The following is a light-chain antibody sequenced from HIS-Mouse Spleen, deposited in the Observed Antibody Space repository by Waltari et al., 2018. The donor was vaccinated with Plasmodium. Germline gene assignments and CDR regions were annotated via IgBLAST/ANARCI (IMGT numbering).Light chain of an antibody. J-gene: IGKJ3*01. CDR1: QGISSY. CDR2: AAS. V-gene: IGKV1-8*01. Sequence: AIRMTQSPSSFSASTGDRVTITCRASQGISSYLAWYQQKPGKAPKLLIYAASTLQSGVPSRFSGSGSGTDFTLTISCLQSEDFATYYCQQYYSYPFTFGPG. CDR3: QQYYSYPFT.